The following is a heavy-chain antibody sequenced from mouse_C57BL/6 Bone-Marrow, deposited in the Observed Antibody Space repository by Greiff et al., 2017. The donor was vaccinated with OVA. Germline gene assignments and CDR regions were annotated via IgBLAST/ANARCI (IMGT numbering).Heavy chain of an antibody. CDR3: AGSRQLRLQCAE. J-gene: IGHJ3*02. D-gene: IGHD3-2*02. V-gene: IGHV1-53*01. CDR2: INPSNGGT. Sequence: QVQLQQPGTELVKPGASVKLSCKASGYTFTSYWMHWVKQRPGQGLEWIGNINPSNGGTNYNEKFKSKATLTVDKSSSTAYRQRSSLTAEDSAVYEGAGSRQLRLQCAEWGEGTLGTVSA. CDR1: GYTFTSYW.